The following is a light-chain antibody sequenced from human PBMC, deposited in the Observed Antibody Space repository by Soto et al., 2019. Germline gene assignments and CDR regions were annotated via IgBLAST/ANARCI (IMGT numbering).Light chain of an antibody. V-gene: IGKV1-33*01. J-gene: IGKJ5*01. Sequence: DIQMTQSPSSLSASVGDRVTITCQASQDITNYLNWYQQKPGKAPKLLIYDASNLETGVPSRFSGSVSGTHFSFTISSLQPEDIATYYCQQYDNVPFTFGQGTRLEMK. CDR3: QQYDNVPFT. CDR1: QDITNY. CDR2: DAS.